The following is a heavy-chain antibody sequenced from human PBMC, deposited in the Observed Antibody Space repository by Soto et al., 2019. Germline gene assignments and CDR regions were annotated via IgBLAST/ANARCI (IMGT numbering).Heavy chain of an antibody. CDR1: GYSFTNYW. Sequence: GESLQISWKGSGYSFTNYWISRVRQMPGKGLEWMGRIDPGDSNTNYSPSFQGHVTISADKSISTAYLQWSSLRASDTAIYYCAKRKDASGSAYFFNGMDVWGQGTTVTVSS. D-gene: IGHD3-10*01. CDR3: AKRKDASGSAYFFNGMDV. J-gene: IGHJ6*02. V-gene: IGHV5-10-1*01. CDR2: IDPGDSNT.